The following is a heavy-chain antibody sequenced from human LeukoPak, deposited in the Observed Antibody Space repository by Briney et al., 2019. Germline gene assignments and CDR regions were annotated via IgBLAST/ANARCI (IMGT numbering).Heavy chain of an antibody. D-gene: IGHD2-21*02. CDR3: ARSGVTHATGNWFAP. V-gene: IGHV3-21*01. CDR2: ITSATSSST. Sequence: PRRSRKIACAASRFIFSNYAMHWVRQAPGKGLDWVASITSATSSSTKVYYSDSLKGRFTISRDNAKSSLSLQMNGLRDEDTAIYYCARSGVTHATGNWFAPWGQACLATFFS. J-gene: IGHJ5*02. CDR1: RFIFSNYA.